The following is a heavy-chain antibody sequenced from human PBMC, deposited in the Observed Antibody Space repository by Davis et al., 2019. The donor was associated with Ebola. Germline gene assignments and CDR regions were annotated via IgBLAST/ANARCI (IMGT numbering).Heavy chain of an antibody. CDR1: GGTFSSYA. Sequence: AASVKVSCKASGGTFSSYAMSWVRQAPGKGLEWVSAISGSGGSTYYADSVKGRFTISRDNSKNTLYLQMNSLRAEDTAVYYCARGDSGSYYNYYYGMDVWGQGTTVTVSS. CDR3: ARGDSGSYYNYYYGMDV. V-gene: IGHV3-23*01. CDR2: ISGSGGST. D-gene: IGHD3-10*01. J-gene: IGHJ6*02.